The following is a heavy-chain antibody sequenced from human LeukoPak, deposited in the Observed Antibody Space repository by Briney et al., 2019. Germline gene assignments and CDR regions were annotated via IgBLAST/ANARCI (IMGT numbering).Heavy chain of an antibody. CDR2: IKLDGSDK. V-gene: IGHV3-7*01. CDR1: GFSFSNHW. CDR3: VRNGGSFDY. D-gene: IGHD2-15*01. J-gene: IGHJ4*02. Sequence: GGSLRLSCAASGFSFSNHWMSWVRQAPGKGLEWVANIKLDGSDKYYVDAVKGRFTISRDNAKNSLFLEMNSLRAEVTAVYYCVRNGGSFDYWGQGTLVTVSS.